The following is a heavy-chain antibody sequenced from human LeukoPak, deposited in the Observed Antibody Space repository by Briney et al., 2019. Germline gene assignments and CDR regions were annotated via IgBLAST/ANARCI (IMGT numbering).Heavy chain of an antibody. Sequence: PSETLSLTCTVSGGSISSYYWSWIRQPPGKGLEWIGYIYYSGSTNYNPSLKSRVTISVDTSKNQFSLKLSSVTAADTAVYYCARAGVVPARFDPWGQGTMVTVSS. V-gene: IGHV4-59*01. J-gene: IGHJ5*02. CDR2: IYYSGST. D-gene: IGHD2-2*01. CDR3: ARAGVVPARFDP. CDR1: GGSISSYY.